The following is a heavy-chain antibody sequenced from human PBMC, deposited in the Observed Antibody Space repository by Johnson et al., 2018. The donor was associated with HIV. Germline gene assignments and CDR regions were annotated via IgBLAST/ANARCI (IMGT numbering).Heavy chain of an antibody. CDR3: ARPLSSGLGFDAFDI. CDR1: GFTFSSYA. J-gene: IGHJ3*02. Sequence: QVQLVESGGGLVQPGGSLRLSCAASGFTFSSYAMHWVRQPPGKGLEWVAVISYDGSNKYYADSVKGRFTISRDNSKNTLYLQMNSLRAEDTAVYYCARPLSSGLGFDAFDIWGQGTMVTVSS. V-gene: IGHV3-30-3*01. D-gene: IGHD3-22*01. CDR2: ISYDGSNK.